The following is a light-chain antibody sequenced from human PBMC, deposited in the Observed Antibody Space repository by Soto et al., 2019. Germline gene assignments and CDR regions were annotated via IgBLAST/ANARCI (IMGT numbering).Light chain of an antibody. CDR1: QSLLHITGETF. CDR2: EVS. V-gene: IGKV2D-29*02. CDR3: MQSTQLPPT. Sequence: DVVMTQTPLSLSVAPGQPASISCKSSQSLLHITGETFLFWYLQKPGQSPQLLIYEVSTRVSGVRDRFGGSGSGTDFTLEISRVETDDVGIYYCMQSTQLPPTFGQGTRLGIE. J-gene: IGKJ5*01.